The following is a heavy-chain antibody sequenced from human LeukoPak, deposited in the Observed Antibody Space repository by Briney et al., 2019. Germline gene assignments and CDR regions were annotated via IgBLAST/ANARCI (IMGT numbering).Heavy chain of an antibody. V-gene: IGHV3-48*01. D-gene: IGHD3-3*01. CDR2: ISSSSSTI. J-gene: IGHJ3*02. CDR3: ARDLWASAYYDFWSGYWDAFDI. CDR1: GFTFSSYS. Sequence: GGSLRLSCAASGFTFSSYSMNWVRQAPGKGLEWVSYISSSSSTIYYADSVKGRFTISRGNAKNSLYLQMNSLRAEDTAVYYCARDLWASAYYDFWSGYWDAFDIWGQGTMVTVSS.